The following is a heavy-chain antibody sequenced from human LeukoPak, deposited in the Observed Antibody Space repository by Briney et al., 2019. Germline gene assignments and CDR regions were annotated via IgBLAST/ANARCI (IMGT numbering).Heavy chain of an antibody. CDR2: IYHSGDT. J-gene: IGHJ4*02. CDR1: GYSISSGYY. V-gene: IGHV4-38-2*02. D-gene: IGHD6-6*01. CDR3: ARDRGRATYSSSSDY. Sequence: PSETLSLTCAVSGYSISSGYYWGWIRQPPGKGLEWIGTIYHSGDTYYNPSLKSRLTIPVDTSKNQFSLRLTSVAAADTAVYYCARDRGRATYSSSSDYWGQGTLVTVSS.